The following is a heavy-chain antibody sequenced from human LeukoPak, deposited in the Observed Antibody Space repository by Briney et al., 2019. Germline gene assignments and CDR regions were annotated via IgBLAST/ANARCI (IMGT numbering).Heavy chain of an antibody. D-gene: IGHD3-22*01. J-gene: IGHJ3*02. CDR2: ISSSSSTI. CDR1: GFTFSSYS. V-gene: IGHV3-48*02. Sequence: GGSLRLSCAASGFTFSSYSMNWVRQAPGKGLEWVSYISSSSSTIYYADSVKGRFTISRDNAKNSLYLQMNSLRDEDTALYYCARAQYYYDSSGYYPTLYGAFDIWGQGTMVTVSS. CDR3: ARAQYYYDSSGYYPTLYGAFDI.